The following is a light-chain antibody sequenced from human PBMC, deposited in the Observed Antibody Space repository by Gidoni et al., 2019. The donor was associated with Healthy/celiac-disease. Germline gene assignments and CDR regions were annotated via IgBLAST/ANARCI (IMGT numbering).Light chain of an antibody. CDR1: KSISSW. Sequence: DIQMTQSPSTLSASVGDRVTITCRASKSISSWLAWYQQKPGKAPKLLIYKASSLESGVPSRFSGSGSGTEFTLTISSLQPDDFATYYCQQYNSYSRGITFGQXTRLEIK. V-gene: IGKV1-5*03. CDR3: QQYNSYSRGIT. J-gene: IGKJ5*01. CDR2: KAS.